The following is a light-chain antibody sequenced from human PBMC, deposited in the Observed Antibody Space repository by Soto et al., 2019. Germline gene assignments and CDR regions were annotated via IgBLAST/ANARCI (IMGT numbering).Light chain of an antibody. Sequence: QSVLTQPPSASGTPGQTVTISCSGSGSNIGENAVNWYQHLPGTAPQLLIYSNALRPSGVPHRFSGSKSGTAGSLAISGLPAEEEAHYYCAAWDNSLKAMVFGGGTQLTVL. CDR3: AAWDNSLKAMV. V-gene: IGLV1-44*01. CDR2: SNA. J-gene: IGLJ3*02. CDR1: GSNIGENA.